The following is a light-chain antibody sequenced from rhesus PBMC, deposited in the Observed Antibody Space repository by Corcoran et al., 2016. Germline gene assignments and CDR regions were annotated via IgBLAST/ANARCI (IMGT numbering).Light chain of an antibody. V-gene: IGLV2-11*01. Sequence: QSAPIQSPSVSGSLGQSVTTSCTGTSSDIGRYNYVSWYRQQPGTTTKLMIYKVNMRPSGVSDRFSGSKSCNTASLTISGLQAEDEAYYYCSSFGANDTYIFGGGTRLTVL. J-gene: IGLJ1*01. CDR1: SSDIGRYNY. CDR2: KVN. CDR3: SSFGANDTYI.